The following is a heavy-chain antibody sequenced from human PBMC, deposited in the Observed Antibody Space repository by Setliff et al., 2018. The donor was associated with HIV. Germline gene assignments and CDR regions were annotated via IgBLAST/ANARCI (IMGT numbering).Heavy chain of an antibody. CDR2: MSTGGDIK. V-gene: IGHV3-30-3*01. CDR1: GFTFSSYV. D-gene: IGHD1-26*01. J-gene: IGHJ4*02. CDR3: ARDPLVGAPDYFDY. Sequence: PGGSLRLSCAATGFTFSSYVLHWVRQAPGKGLEWVAVMSTGGDIKIYADSVKGRFTISRDNSKNTLFLQMNSLRPEDTAMYYCARDPLVGAPDYFDYWGQGTLVTVSS.